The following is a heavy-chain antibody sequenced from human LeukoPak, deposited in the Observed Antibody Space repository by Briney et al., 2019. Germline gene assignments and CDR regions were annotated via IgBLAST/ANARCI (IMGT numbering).Heavy chain of an antibody. V-gene: IGHV1-69*01. CDR1: GGTFRNYA. D-gene: IGHD3-10*01. CDR2: IIPIFGTA. Sequence: SVKVSCKASGGTFRNYAISWVRQAPGQGLEWMGGIIPIFGTADYAQKFQGRVTITADESTSTAYMELSNLRAEDTAVYYCARDLVGSAISYSSGAWDYWGQGTLVTVSS. J-gene: IGHJ4*02. CDR3: ARDLVGSAISYSSGAWDY.